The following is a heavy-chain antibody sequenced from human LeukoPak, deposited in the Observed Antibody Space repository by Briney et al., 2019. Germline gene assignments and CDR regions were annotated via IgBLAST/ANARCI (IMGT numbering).Heavy chain of an antibody. Sequence: PSETLSLTCTVSGGSISSSSYYWGWIRQPPGKGLEWIGSIYYSGSTYYNPSLKSRVTISVDTSKNQFSLKLSSVTAADTAVYYCARHPKYGDYDWFDPWGQGTLVTVSS. J-gene: IGHJ5*02. CDR3: ARHPKYGDYDWFDP. V-gene: IGHV4-39*01. CDR1: GGSISSSSYY. CDR2: IYYSGST. D-gene: IGHD4-17*01.